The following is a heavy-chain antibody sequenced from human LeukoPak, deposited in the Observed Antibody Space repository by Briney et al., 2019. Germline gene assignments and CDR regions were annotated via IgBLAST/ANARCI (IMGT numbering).Heavy chain of an antibody. Sequence: GGSLRLSCAASGFTFSSYAMSWFRQAPGKGLEWVSAISGSGGSTYYADSVKGRFTISRDNSKNTLYLQMNSLRAEDTAVYYCAKAREAGAAGTTRYYFDYWGQGTLVTVSS. CDR1: GFTFSSYA. J-gene: IGHJ4*02. CDR3: AKAREAGAAGTTRYYFDY. CDR2: ISGSGGST. D-gene: IGHD6-13*01. V-gene: IGHV3-23*01.